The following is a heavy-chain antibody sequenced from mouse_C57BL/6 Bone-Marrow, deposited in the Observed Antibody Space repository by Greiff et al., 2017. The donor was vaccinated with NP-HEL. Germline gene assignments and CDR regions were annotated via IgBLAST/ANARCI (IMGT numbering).Heavy chain of an antibody. Sequence: EVQRVESGAELVRPGASVKLSCTASGFNIKDDYMHWVKQRPEQGLEWIGWIDPENGDTEYASKFQGKATITADTSSNTAYLQLSSLTSEDTAVYYCTTPDGYYWYFDVWGTGTTVTVSS. J-gene: IGHJ1*03. V-gene: IGHV14-4*01. CDR1: GFNIKDDY. CDR2: IDPENGDT. D-gene: IGHD2-3*01. CDR3: TTPDGYYWYFDV.